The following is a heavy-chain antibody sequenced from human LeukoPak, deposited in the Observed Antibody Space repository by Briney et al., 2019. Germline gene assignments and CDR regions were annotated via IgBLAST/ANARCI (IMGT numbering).Heavy chain of an antibody. CDR3: ARRGNSCNDFIS. CDR1: GASIRGYY. CDR2: VHYSAIT. D-gene: IGHD3/OR15-3a*01. J-gene: IGHJ5*02. Sequence: SETLSLTRTVSGASIRGYYWSWIRQPPGKGLEWIAYVHYSAITNYNPSLKSRVSISVDTSKSQFSLSLSSVTAADTAVYYCARRGNSCNDFISWGQRIVVTFSS. V-gene: IGHV4-59*08.